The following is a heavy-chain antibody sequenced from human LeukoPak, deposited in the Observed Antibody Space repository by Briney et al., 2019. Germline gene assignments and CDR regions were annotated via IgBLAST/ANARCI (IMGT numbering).Heavy chain of an antibody. CDR2: IYTSGST. Sequence: SETLSVTCTVSGDSITSSSYYWGWIRQPPGKGLEWIGRIYTSGSTNYNPSLKSRVTISVDTSKNQFSLKLSSVTAADTAVYYCAREGCSGGSCYSSSLDYWGQGTLVTVSS. J-gene: IGHJ4*02. CDR3: AREGCSGGSCYSSSLDY. D-gene: IGHD2-15*01. CDR1: GDSITSSSYY. V-gene: IGHV4-39*07.